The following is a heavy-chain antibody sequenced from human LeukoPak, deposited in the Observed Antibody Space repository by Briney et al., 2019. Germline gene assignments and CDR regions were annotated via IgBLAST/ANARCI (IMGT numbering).Heavy chain of an antibody. D-gene: IGHD3-10*01. Sequence: GGSLRLSCAASGFTFSSYAMHWVRQAPGKGLEYVSAISSNGGSTYYANSVKGRFTISRDNSKNTLYLQMGSLRAEDMAVYYCAREGGGPYGYWGQGTLVTVSS. CDR3: AREGGGPYGY. CDR2: ISSNGGST. J-gene: IGHJ4*02. V-gene: IGHV3-64*01. CDR1: GFTFSSYA.